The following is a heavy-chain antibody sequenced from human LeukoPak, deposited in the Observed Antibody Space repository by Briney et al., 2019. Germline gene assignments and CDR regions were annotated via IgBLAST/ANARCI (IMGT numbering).Heavy chain of an antibody. J-gene: IGHJ4*02. CDR2: INPNSGGT. CDR1: GYTFTGYY. Sequence: GASVKVSCKASGYTFTGYYMHWVRQAPGLGLEWMGWINPNSGGTNYAQKFQGRVTMTRDTSISTAYMELSRLRSDDTAVYYCAFIGRYCSSTSCSFDYWGQGTLVTVSS. V-gene: IGHV1-2*02. CDR3: AFIGRYCSSTSCSFDY. D-gene: IGHD2-2*01.